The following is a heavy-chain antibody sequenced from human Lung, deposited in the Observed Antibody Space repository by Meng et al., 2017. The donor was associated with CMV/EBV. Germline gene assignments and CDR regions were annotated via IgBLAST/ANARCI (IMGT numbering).Heavy chain of an antibody. CDR2: IYPGDTDT. V-gene: IGHV5-51*01. J-gene: IGHJ4*02. Sequence: GEXXKISRKGSGYSFTSYWIGWVRQMPGKGLEWMGIIYPGDTDTRYSPSFQGQVTIAADKSNSTAYLQWSSLKASDTAMYYCARHRSKAAAGTPWGQGTGVTVSS. CDR1: GYSFTSYW. D-gene: IGHD6-13*01. CDR3: ARHRSKAAAGTP.